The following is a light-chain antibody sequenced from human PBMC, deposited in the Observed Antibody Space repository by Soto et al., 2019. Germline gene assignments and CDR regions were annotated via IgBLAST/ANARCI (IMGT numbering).Light chain of an antibody. CDR2: GAS. J-gene: IGKJ2*01. V-gene: IGKV3-20*01. Sequence: EIVLTQSPGTLSLSPGERATLSCRASQSVSSSYLAWYQQKPGQAPRLLIYGASSSATGIPDRFSDSGSGTDFTLTISRLEPEDFAVYYCQQYGSSPMYPFGQGTKLEIK. CDR1: QSVSSSY. CDR3: QQYGSSPMYP.